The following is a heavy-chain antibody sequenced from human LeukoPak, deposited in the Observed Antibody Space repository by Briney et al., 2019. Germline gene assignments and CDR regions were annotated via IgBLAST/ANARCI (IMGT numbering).Heavy chain of an antibody. D-gene: IGHD6-6*01. Sequence: PSETLSLTCAVYGGSFSGYYWSWIRQPPGKGLEWIGEINHSGSTNYNPSLKSRVTISVDTSKNQSSLKLSSVTAADTAVYYCARGRDSIAARHFDYWGQGTLVTVSS. V-gene: IGHV4-34*01. CDR1: GGSFSGYY. J-gene: IGHJ4*02. CDR2: INHSGST. CDR3: ARGRDSIAARHFDY.